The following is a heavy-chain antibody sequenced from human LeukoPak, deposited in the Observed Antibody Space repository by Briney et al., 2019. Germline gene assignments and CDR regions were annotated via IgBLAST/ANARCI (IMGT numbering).Heavy chain of an antibody. CDR2: ISGSGGST. CDR1: GFTFSSYG. J-gene: IGHJ4*02. V-gene: IGHV3-23*01. Sequence: GGSLRLSCAASGFTFSSYGMSWVRQAPGKGLEWVSAISGSGGSTYYADSVKGRFTISRDNSKNTLYLQMNSLRAEDTAVYYCAKDLHDSSRKAFDYWGQGTLVTVSS. CDR3: AKDLHDSSRKAFDY. D-gene: IGHD3-22*01.